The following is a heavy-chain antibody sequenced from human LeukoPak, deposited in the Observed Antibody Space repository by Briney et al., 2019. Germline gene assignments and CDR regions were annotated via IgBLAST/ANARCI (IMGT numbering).Heavy chain of an antibody. CDR3: ARELYYDSSGYFDY. Sequence: GRSLRLSCAASGFTFSSYAMHWVRQAPGKGLEWVAVISYDGSNKYYADSVKGRFTISRDNSKNTLYLQMNSLRAEDTAVYYCARELYYDSSGYFDYWGQGTPVTVSS. V-gene: IGHV3-30*04. J-gene: IGHJ4*02. CDR2: ISYDGSNK. D-gene: IGHD3-22*01. CDR1: GFTFSSYA.